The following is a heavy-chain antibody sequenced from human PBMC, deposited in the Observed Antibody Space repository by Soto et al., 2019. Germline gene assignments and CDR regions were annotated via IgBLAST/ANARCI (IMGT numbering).Heavy chain of an antibody. Sequence: SETLSLTCTVSGGYISSGGYYWSWIRQHPGKGLEWIGYIYYSGSTYYNPSLKSRVTISVDTSKNQFSLKLSSVTAADTAVYYCARSHYFDSSGYYRAEYFQHSGQGTLVTVSS. CDR3: ARSHYFDSSGYYRAEYFQH. D-gene: IGHD3-22*01. J-gene: IGHJ1*01. CDR1: GGYISSGGYY. CDR2: IYYSGST. V-gene: IGHV4-31*03.